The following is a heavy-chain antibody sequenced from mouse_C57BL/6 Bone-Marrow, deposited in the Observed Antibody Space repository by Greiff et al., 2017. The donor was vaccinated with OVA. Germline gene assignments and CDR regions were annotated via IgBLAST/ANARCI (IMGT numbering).Heavy chain of an antibody. CDR3: ARKGYYGSSMSYWYFDV. J-gene: IGHJ1*03. CDR2: IWTGGGT. V-gene: IGHV2-9-1*01. D-gene: IGHD1-1*01. Sequence: VQLVESGPGLVAPSQSLSITCTVSGFSLTSYAISWVRQPPGKGLEWLGVIWTGGGTNYNSALKSRLSISKDNSKSQVFLKMNSLQTDDTARYYCARKGYYGSSMSYWYFDVWGTGTTVTVSS. CDR1: GFSLTSYA.